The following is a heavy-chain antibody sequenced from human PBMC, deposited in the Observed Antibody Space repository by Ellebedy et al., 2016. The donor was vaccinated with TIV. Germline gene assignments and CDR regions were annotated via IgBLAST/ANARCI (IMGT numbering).Heavy chain of an antibody. V-gene: IGHV1-2*02. CDR3: AKGAIWFGAFGMDV. D-gene: IGHD3-10*01. CDR1: GYTFTGYY. Sequence: ASVKVSCKASGYTFTGYYMHWVRQAPGQGLEWMGWINPNSGGTKYAQKFQGRVTMTRDTSISTAYMELTGLRSDDTAVYYCAKGAIWFGAFGMDVWGHGTAVTISS. CDR2: INPNSGGT. J-gene: IGHJ6*02.